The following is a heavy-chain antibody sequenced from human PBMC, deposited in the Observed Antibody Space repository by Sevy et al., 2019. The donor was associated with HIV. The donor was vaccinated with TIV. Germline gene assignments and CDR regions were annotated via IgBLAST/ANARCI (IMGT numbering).Heavy chain of an antibody. V-gene: IGHV3-49*03. D-gene: IGHD3-10*01. Sequence: GGSLRLSCTASGFTFGDYAMNWFRQAPGKGLEWVGFIRSKAYGGTTKNAASVKDRFTISRDDSKNTAYLQMSSLKTDDTAVYFCTRDRAFMEYYSESGSFGAFDIWGQCTMVTVSS. CDR3: TRDRAFMEYYSESGSFGAFDI. CDR2: IRSKAYGGTT. CDR1: GFTFGDYA. J-gene: IGHJ3*02.